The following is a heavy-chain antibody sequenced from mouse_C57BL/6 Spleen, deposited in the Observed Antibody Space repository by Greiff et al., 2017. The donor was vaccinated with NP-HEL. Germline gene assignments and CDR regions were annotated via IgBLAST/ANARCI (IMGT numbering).Heavy chain of an antibody. Sequence: QVQLQQSGPELVKPGASVKLSCKASGYTFTSYDINWVKQRPGQGLEWIGWIYPRDGSTKYNEKFKGKATLTVDTSSSTAYMELHSLTSEDSAVYFCARLPIITTGPLDFWGQGTTLTVSS. V-gene: IGHV1-85*01. CDR2: IYPRDGST. CDR1: GYTFTSYD. D-gene: IGHD1-1*01. CDR3: ARLPIITTGPLDF. J-gene: IGHJ2*01.